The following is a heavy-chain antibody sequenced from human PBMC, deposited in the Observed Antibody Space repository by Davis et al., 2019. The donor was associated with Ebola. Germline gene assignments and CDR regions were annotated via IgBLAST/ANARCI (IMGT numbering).Heavy chain of an antibody. CDR3: AREAMVRGVIIMDY. V-gene: IGHV3-7*03. D-gene: IGHD3-10*01. CDR1: GFTFSGSA. J-gene: IGHJ4*02. Sequence: GESLKISCAASGFTFSGSAMHWVRQAPAKGLEWVANINDDEREKYYVDSVKGRFTISRDNAKNSLYLQMNSLRAEDTAVYYCAREAMVRGVIIMDYWGQGTLVTVSS. CDR2: INDDEREK.